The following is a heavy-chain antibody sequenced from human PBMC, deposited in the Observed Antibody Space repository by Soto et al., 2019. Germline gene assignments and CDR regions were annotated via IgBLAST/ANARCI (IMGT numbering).Heavy chain of an antibody. CDR2: ISSSSSTI. J-gene: IGHJ6*02. CDR1: GFTFSSYS. CDR3: ASDRSADIVVVSSDNRPAAIDSYYYGMDV. V-gene: IGHV3-48*02. Sequence: GGCRRLSGAASGFTFSSYSMNWVRPGPGKGREWGSYISSSSSTIYYADSAQGRFSISRDNAKNSLYLQMNSLRDEDTAVYYCASDRSADIVVVSSDNRPAAIDSYYYGMDVWGQGPTVTVS. D-gene: IGHD2-2*01.